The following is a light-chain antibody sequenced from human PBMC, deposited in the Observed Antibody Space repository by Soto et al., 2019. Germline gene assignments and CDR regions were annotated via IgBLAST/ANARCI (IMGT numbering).Light chain of an antibody. Sequence: DIQMTQSPSTLSASVGDRVTITCRASQSISSRLAWYQQKPGNPPHLLIYRASILESGVPSRFSGSGSGTEFTLTISSLQPDDFAAYYCQQYHSYSGTFGQGTKVEIK. CDR3: QQYHSYSGT. J-gene: IGKJ1*01. V-gene: IGKV1-5*03. CDR1: QSISSR. CDR2: RAS.